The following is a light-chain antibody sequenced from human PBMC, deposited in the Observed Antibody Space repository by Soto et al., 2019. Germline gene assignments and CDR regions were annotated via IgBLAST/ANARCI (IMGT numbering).Light chain of an antibody. CDR1: QSVSRN. V-gene: IGKV3-11*01. CDR3: QQRSNWPPVT. J-gene: IGKJ5*01. CDR2: AAS. Sequence: EIVMTQSPATLSVSPGERATLSCRASQSVSRNLAWYQQKPGQAPRLLIYAASTRATGIPARFSGSGSGTDFTLTISSLEPEDFAVYYCQQRSNWPPVTFGQGTRLEIK.